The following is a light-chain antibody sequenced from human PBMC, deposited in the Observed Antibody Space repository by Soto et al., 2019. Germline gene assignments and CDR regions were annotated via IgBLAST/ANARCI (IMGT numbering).Light chain of an antibody. J-gene: IGKJ1*01. CDR3: QVRSNWPTWT. CDR1: QSVSSSY. V-gene: IGKV3D-20*02. CDR2: DAS. Sequence: IVLTQSPGTLSLSPGERATLSFRASQSVSSSYLAWYQQKPGQAPRLLIYDASNRATGIPARFSGGGSGTDFTLTISSLEPEDFAVYYCQVRSNWPTWTFGQGTKVDI.